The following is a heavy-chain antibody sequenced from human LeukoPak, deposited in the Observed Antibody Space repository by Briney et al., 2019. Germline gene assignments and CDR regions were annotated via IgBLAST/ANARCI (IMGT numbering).Heavy chain of an antibody. CDR1: GFTFSSYS. V-gene: IGHV3-21*01. CDR3: ARDKAGIAAAIDY. J-gene: IGHJ4*02. Sequence: PGGSLRLSCAASGFTFSSYSMNWVRQAPGKGLEWVSSISSSSSYIYYADSVKGRFTISRDNAKNSLYLQMNSLRAEDTAVYYCARDKAGIAAAIDYWGQGTLVTVSS. D-gene: IGHD6-13*01. CDR2: ISSSSSYI.